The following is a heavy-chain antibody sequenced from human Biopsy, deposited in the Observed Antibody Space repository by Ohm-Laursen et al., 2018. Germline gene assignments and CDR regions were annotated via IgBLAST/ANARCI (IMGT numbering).Heavy chain of an antibody. CDR3: ARTPGKAVAGRFLDL. Sequence: SETLSLTCSVSGGSTNDYFWSWIRQPAGETLVWIGRIYSSGGSSYNPSLKSRISMSMDTSNNQFSLTLTSVTAADTAVYYCARTPGKAVAGRFLDLWGRGTLVTVSS. CDR2: IYSSGGS. V-gene: IGHV4-4*07. CDR1: GGSTNDYF. J-gene: IGHJ2*01. D-gene: IGHD6-13*01.